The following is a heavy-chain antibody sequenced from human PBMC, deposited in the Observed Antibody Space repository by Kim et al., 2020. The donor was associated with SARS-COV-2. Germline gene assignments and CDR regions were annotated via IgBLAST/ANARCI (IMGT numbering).Heavy chain of an antibody. CDR3: ASLSTGYVWDKFDY. Sequence: GGSLRLSCVASGVTCSSYGGQWVRPAPGPGLVWVSRVHRDGRSTSYADSVKGRFTISRDNARNTLYLQMNSLRAEDTAVYYCASLSTGYVWDKFDYWGQGTLVTVSS. D-gene: IGHD3-16*01. J-gene: IGHJ4*02. CDR1: GVTCSSYG. V-gene: IGHV3-74*01. CDR2: VHRDGRST.